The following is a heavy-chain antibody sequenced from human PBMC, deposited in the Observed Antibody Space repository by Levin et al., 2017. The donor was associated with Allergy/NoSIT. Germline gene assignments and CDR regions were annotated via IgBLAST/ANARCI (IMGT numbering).Heavy chain of an antibody. CDR3: VRVYSSSYYAMDV. CDR2: ISSSSSSI. D-gene: IGHD6-13*01. J-gene: IGHJ6*02. CDR1: GFPFSSYS. Sequence: PGGSLRLSCTASGFPFSSYSMNWVRQAPGKGLEWVSYISSSSSSIYYADSVRGRFTVSRDSAKNSLYLQMSTLRDEDTAVYYCVRVYSSSYYAMDVWGQGTTVTVSS. V-gene: IGHV3-48*02.